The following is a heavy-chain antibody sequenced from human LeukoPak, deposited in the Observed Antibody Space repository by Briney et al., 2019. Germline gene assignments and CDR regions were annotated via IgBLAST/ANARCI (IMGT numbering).Heavy chain of an antibody. V-gene: IGHV4-59*12. CDR1: GGPISSYY. D-gene: IGHD2-15*01. CDR3: ARDRLPTLGYCRVGSCYPYYFDY. J-gene: IGHJ4*02. CDR2: IYYSGNT. Sequence: PSETLSLTCTVSGGPISSYYWNWIRQPPGKGLEWIGYIYYSGNTNYNPSLKSRVTMSVDTSKNQFSLKLSSVTAADTAVYYCARDRLPTLGYCRVGSCYPYYFDYWAREPWSPSPQ.